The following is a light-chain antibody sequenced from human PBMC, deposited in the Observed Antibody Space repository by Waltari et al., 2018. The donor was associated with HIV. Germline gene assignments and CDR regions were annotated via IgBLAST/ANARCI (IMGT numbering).Light chain of an antibody. CDR2: WAS. CDR1: QSLLYSTKNQTF. V-gene: IGKV4-1*01. CDR3: QQYYHTLWT. J-gene: IGKJ1*01. Sequence: DIVMTQSPHSLAVSLGERATINCKSSQSLLYSTKNQTFLAWYQQKPRQPPKLLIYWASVRGSGVPDRFSASGSETDFTLTINSLQAEDVALYYCQQYYHTLWTFGRGTKVEIK.